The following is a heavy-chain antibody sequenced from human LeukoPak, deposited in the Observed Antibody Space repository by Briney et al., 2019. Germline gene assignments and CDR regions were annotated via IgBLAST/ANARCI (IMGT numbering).Heavy chain of an antibody. V-gene: IGHV3-30*03. CDR2: ISVDGSNE. Sequence: GGSLRLSCAASGFTFSSYGMHWVRQAPGKGLEWVAVISVDGSNEYYADSVKGRFTISRDNSKDTLYLQMNSLRADDLAVYYCAREYASGYYRTFDYWGQGTVVTVSS. CDR3: AREYASGYYRTFDY. CDR1: GFTFSSYG. J-gene: IGHJ4*02. D-gene: IGHD3-22*01.